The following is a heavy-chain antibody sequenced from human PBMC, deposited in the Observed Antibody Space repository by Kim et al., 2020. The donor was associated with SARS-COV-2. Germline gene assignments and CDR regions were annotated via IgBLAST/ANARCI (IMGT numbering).Heavy chain of an antibody. D-gene: IGHD3-10*01. V-gene: IGHV3-30*07. Sequence: ADSVKGRFTISRDNSKNTLYLQMNSLRAEDTAVYYCARARYGSGRDAFDIWGQGTMVTVSS. CDR3: ARARYGSGRDAFDI. J-gene: IGHJ3*02.